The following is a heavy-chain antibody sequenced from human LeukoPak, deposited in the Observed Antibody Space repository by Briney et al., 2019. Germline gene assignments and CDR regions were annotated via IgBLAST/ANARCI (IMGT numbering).Heavy chain of an antibody. J-gene: IGHJ4*02. CDR1: GGSISSYY. Sequence: SETLSLTCTVSGGSISSYYWSWIRQPPGKGLEWIGSIYHSGSTYYNPSLKSRVTISVDTSKNQFSLKLSSVTAADTAVYYCARVWSYSGSYPNYFDYWGQGTLVTVSS. V-gene: IGHV4-38-2*02. CDR2: IYHSGST. D-gene: IGHD1-26*01. CDR3: ARVWSYSGSYPNYFDY.